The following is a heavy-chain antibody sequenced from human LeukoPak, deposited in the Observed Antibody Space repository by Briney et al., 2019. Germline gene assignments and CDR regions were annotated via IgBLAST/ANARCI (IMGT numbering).Heavy chain of an antibody. Sequence: SETLSLTCTVSGGSISSSSYYWGWIRQPPGKGLEWIGSIYYSGSTYYNPSLKSRVTISVDTSKNQFSLKLSSVTAADTAVYYCAIQASSYSLTYYFDVWGQGTLVTVSS. CDR3: AIQASSYSLTYYFDV. V-gene: IGHV4-39*01. D-gene: IGHD2-15*01. CDR1: GGSISSSSYY. J-gene: IGHJ4*02. CDR2: IYYSGST.